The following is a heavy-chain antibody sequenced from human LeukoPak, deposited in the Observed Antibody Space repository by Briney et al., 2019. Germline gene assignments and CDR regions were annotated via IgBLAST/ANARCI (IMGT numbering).Heavy chain of an antibody. CDR3: ARDVSPYCSSTSCYTTAGFDY. CDR1: GGSISSYY. Sequence: SETLSLTCTVSGGSISSYYWSWIRQPAGKGLEWIGRIYTSGSTNYNPSLKSRVTISVDTSKNQFSLKLSSVTAADTAVYYCARDVSPYCSSTSCYTTAGFDYWGQGTLVTVSS. V-gene: IGHV4-4*07. CDR2: IYTSGST. D-gene: IGHD2-2*02. J-gene: IGHJ4*02.